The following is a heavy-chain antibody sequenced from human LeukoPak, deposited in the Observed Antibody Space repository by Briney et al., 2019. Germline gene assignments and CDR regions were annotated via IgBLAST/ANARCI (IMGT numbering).Heavy chain of an antibody. CDR3: ATALVGATAFDI. CDR2: FDPEDGET. CDR1: GYTLTELS. D-gene: IGHD1-26*01. J-gene: IGHJ3*02. V-gene: IGHV1-24*01. Sequence: ASVKVSCKVTGYTLTELSMHWVRQAPGKGLEWMGGFDPEDGETIYAQKFQGRVTMTEDTSTDTAYMELSSLRSEDTAVYYCATALVGATAFDIWGQGTTVTVSS.